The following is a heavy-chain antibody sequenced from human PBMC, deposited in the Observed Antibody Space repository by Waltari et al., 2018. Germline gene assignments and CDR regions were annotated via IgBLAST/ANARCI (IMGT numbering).Heavy chain of an antibody. J-gene: IGHJ4*02. CDR1: GFSFSTSGVG. CDR3: ADRPSHYDFFSGYYNYLDS. D-gene: IGHD3-9*01. V-gene: IGHV2-5*02. Sequence: QITLKESGPTLVKPTQTLTLTCAFSGFSFSTSGVGVGWIRQPPGKALEWLAFVYWDDNKLYSPFRKSGLTITKDASESQVVLTMTNMDPVDTATYFCADRPSHYDFFSGYYNYLDSWGQGILVPVSS. CDR2: VYWDDNK.